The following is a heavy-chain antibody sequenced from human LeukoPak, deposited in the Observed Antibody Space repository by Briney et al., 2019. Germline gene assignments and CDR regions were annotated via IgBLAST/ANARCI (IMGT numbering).Heavy chain of an antibody. CDR1: GFSFSGYA. V-gene: IGHV3-23*01. CDR3: AKDISGYYRPFDY. D-gene: IGHD3-22*01. CDR2: ISGSGNHT. Sequence: GGSLRLSCAASGFSFSGYAMSWFRQATGKGLEWVSSISGSGNHTYHADSVKGRFTISRDNSKNTLYLQMNSLRAEDTAVYYCAKDISGYYRPFDYWGQGTLVTVST. J-gene: IGHJ4*02.